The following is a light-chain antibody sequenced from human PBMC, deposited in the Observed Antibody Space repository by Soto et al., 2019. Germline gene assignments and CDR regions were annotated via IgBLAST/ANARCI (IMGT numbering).Light chain of an antibody. Sequence: QSALTQPASLSGSPGQSITISCTGTSSDIGSFNLVSWYQPFPGEVPKLILYESYKRPSGISTRFSGSRSDNTASLTISGLQAEDEADYYCCCFAGSNTYIFGGGTKLTVL. V-gene: IGLV2-23*01. CDR3: CCFAGSNTYI. J-gene: IGLJ2*01. CDR1: SSDIGSFNL. CDR2: ESY.